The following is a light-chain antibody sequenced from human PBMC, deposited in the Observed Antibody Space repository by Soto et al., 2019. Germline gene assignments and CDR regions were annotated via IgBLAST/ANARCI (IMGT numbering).Light chain of an antibody. Sequence: DIKMTQSPSSLSASVGDRVTITCRASQYIDSSLNWYQQKPGKAPKLLIYAASSLQSGVPSRFSGSGSGTDFTLTISSLQPEDCATYYCQQRYSTPRFGPGTKVDIE. V-gene: IGKV1-39*01. J-gene: IGKJ3*01. CDR2: AAS. CDR3: QQRYSTPR. CDR1: QYIDSS.